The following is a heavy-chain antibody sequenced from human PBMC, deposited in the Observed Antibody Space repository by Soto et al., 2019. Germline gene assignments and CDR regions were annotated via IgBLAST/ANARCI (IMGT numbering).Heavy chain of an antibody. V-gene: IGHV3-33*01. CDR2: IWYDGSNK. CDR1: GFTFSSYG. J-gene: IGHJ4*02. Sequence: QVQLVESGGGVVQPGRSLRLSCAASGFTFSSYGMHWVRQAPGKGLEGVAVIWYDGSNKYYADSVKGRFTISRDNSKNTLYLQMNSLRAEDTAVYYCARDGQALYGDDPSYFDYWGQGTLVTVSS. CDR3: ARDGQALYGDDPSYFDY. D-gene: IGHD4-17*01.